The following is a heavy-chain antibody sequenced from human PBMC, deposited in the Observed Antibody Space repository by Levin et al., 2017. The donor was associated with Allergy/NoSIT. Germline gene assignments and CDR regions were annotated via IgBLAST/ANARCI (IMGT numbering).Heavy chain of an antibody. CDR1: TSFSIYT. Sequence: GESLKISCAASTSFSIYTMNWVRQAPGRGLEWVSSITGSSDYIHYADSVKGRFTISRDNAKRSLYLQMNSLTAEDTAVYYCAYGSGSYGPVIWGQGNLVTVSS. D-gene: IGHD3-10*01. J-gene: IGHJ4*02. CDR3: AYGSGSYGPVI. CDR2: ITGSSDYI. V-gene: IGHV3-21*04.